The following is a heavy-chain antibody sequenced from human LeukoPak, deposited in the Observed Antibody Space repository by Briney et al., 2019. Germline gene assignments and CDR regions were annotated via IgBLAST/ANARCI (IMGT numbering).Heavy chain of an antibody. Sequence: HSGGSLRLSCAASGFTFSSYWMHWVRQAPGKGLVWVSRSNSDGSSTSYADSVKGRFTISRDNAENTLYLQMNSLRAEDTAVYFCARGNAHAFDIWGQGTMVTVSS. CDR3: ARGNAHAFDI. V-gene: IGHV3-74*01. CDR2: SNSDGSST. J-gene: IGHJ3*02. D-gene: IGHD1-1*01. CDR1: GFTFSSYW.